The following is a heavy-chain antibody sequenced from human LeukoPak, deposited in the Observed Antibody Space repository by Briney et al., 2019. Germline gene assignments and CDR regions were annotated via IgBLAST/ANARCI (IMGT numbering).Heavy chain of an antibody. D-gene: IGHD6-6*01. J-gene: IGHJ4*02. V-gene: IGHV3-74*01. CDR1: GFSFSGHW. CDR2: ISPTGSTT. CDR3: ARGPNSNWSGLDF. Sequence: GGSLRLSCTASGFSFSGHWMHWARQLPGKGLVWVSRISPTGSTTSYADSVKGRFTVSRDNAKNTLYLQVSNLRAEDTAVYYCARGPNSNWSGLDFWGQGTLLTVSS.